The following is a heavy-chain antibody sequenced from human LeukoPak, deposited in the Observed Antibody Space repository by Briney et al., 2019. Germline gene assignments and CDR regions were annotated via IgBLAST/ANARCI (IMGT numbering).Heavy chain of an antibody. J-gene: IGHJ4*02. Sequence: SETLSLTCTVSGGSISSNYYWGWIRQPPGKGLEWIGSIYYRGNTYYNPSLESRVTISVDTSKNHFSLKLSSVTAADTAVYYCARVRYAQFDYWGQGTLVTVSS. CDR3: ARVRYAQFDY. CDR2: IYYRGNT. V-gene: IGHV4-39*02. D-gene: IGHD2-8*01. CDR1: GGSISSNYY.